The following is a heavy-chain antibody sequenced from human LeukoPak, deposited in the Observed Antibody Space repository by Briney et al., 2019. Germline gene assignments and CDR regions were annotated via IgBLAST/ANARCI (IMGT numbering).Heavy chain of an antibody. CDR1: GFTFSSYA. D-gene: IGHD1-1*01. CDR2: ISYDGSNK. Sequence: GRSLRLSCAASGFTFSSYAMPWVRQAPGKGLEWVAVISYDGSNKYYADSVKGRFTISRDNSKNTLYLQMNSLRAEDTAVYYCARETGIDSWFDPWGQGTLVTVSS. V-gene: IGHV3-30-3*01. CDR3: ARETGIDSWFDP. J-gene: IGHJ5*02.